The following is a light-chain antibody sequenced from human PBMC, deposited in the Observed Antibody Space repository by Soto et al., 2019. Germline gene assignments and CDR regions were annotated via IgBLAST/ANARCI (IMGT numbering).Light chain of an antibody. CDR3: QQLNSYPRT. CDR1: QSVSSSY. Sequence: EIVLTQSPGTLSLSPGERATLSCRASQSVSSSYLAWYQQKPGQAPRLLIYGASSRATGIPDRFSGGGSGTDFTLTISSLQPEDFATYYCQQLNSYPRTFGQGTKVEIK. V-gene: IGKV3-20*01. J-gene: IGKJ1*01. CDR2: GAS.